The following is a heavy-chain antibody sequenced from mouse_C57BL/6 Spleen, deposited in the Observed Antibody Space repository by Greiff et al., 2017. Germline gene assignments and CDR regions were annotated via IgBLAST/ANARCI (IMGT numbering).Heavy chain of an antibody. V-gene: IGHV1-82*01. CDR1: GYAFSSSW. Sequence: QVQLQQSGPELVKPGASVKISCKASGYAFSSSWMNWVKQRPGKGLEWIGRIYPGDGDTNYNGKFKGKATLTADNSSSTAYMQLSSLTSEYSAVYSCARWDYYGSSRYYFDYWGQGTTLTVSS. J-gene: IGHJ2*01. D-gene: IGHD1-1*01. CDR2: IYPGDGDT. CDR3: ARWDYYGSSRYYFDY.